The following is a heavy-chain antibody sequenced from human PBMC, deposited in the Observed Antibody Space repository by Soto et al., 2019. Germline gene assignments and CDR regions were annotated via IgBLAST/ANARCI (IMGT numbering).Heavy chain of an antibody. CDR2: INPNSGGT. CDR1: GYTFTGYY. J-gene: IGHJ6*03. Sequence: ASVKVSCKASGYTFTGYYMHWVRQAPGQGLEWMGWINPNSGGTNYAQKFQGWVTMTRDTSISTAYMELSRLRSDDTAVYYCARAGSSWQPYYYYYMDVWGKGTTVTVSS. D-gene: IGHD6-13*01. V-gene: IGHV1-2*04. CDR3: ARAGSSWQPYYYYYMDV.